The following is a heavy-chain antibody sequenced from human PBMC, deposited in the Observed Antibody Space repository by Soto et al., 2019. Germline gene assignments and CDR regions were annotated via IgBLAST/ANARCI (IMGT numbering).Heavy chain of an antibody. CDR2: IYSTGST. Sequence: PSETLSLTCTVSGGSISGYYWSWIRQTPGKGLEWIGYIYSTGSTNYNPSLKTRVTISIDTSQNRFSLKLTSVTAADTAVYFCARENGRYTTYEIDYWGQGTLVTVSS. CDR3: ARENGRYTTYEIDY. CDR1: GGSISGYY. J-gene: IGHJ4*02. V-gene: IGHV4-59*01. D-gene: IGHD5-12*01.